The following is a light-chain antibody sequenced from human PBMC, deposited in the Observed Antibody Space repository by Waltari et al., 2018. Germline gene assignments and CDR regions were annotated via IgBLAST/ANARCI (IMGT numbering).Light chain of an antibody. Sequence: QSVLTQPPSASGTPGQRVTISCSGGSSNLGSSYVNWYQQPPGTAPKLVIYNNNKRPSGVPDRFSGSKYGTSASLAISGLQSEDEADYYCAGWDGSLNGYVFGAATKVTVL. CDR1: SSNLGSSY. CDR2: NNN. V-gene: IGLV1-44*01. J-gene: IGLJ1*01. CDR3: AGWDGSLNGYV.